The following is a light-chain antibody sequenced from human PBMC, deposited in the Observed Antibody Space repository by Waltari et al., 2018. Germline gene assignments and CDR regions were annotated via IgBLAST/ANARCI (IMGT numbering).Light chain of an antibody. J-gene: IGKJ1*01. CDR1: QSVSSN. CDR3: QQYNNWPPGRT. V-gene: IGKV3-15*01. Sequence: EIVMTRSPATLSVSPGERATLSCRASQSVSSNLAWYQQKPGQAPRLLIYGASTRATGIPARFSGSGSGTEFTLTISSLQSEEFAVYYCQQYNNWPPGRTFGQGTKVEIK. CDR2: GAS.